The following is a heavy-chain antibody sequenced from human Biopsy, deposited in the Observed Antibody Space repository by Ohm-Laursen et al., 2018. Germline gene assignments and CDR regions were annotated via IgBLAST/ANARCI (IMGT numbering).Heavy chain of an antibody. CDR3: TRLPYDTPDGFDF. CDR1: GFSFSDPS. Sequence: SLRLSCSASGFSFSDPSIHWVRQASGKRLEWVGRIRSSANNYATEYIASVKGRFTISRNDSNNTAYLQMNSLKTEDTAVYFCTRLPYDTPDGFDFWGRGTMVTVSS. J-gene: IGHJ3*01. V-gene: IGHV3-73*01. D-gene: IGHD3-22*01. CDR2: IRSSANNYAT.